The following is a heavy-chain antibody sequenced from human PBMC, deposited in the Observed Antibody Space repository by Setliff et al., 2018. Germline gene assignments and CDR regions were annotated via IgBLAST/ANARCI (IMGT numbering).Heavy chain of an antibody. CDR3: ARAVVGYGDLYYFDC. CDR1: GFTFDDYT. J-gene: IGHJ4*02. CDR2: ISWDGGST. V-gene: IGHV3-43*01. D-gene: IGHD4-17*01. Sequence: GGSLRLSCAASGFTFDDYTMRWVRQAPGKGLEWASLISWDGGSTYYADSVKGRFTISRDNAKNSLFLQMNILEVEDTAVYYCARAVVGYGDLYYFDCWGQGTLVTVSS.